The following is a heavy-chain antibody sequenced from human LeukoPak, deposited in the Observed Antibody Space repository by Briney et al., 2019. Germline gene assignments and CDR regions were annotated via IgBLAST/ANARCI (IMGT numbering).Heavy chain of an antibody. CDR2: INPSGGST. CDR3: ARDRGGSGRYYYYYMDV. CDR1: GYTFTSYY. V-gene: IGHV1-46*01. Sequence: ASVKVSCMASGYTFTSYYMHWVRQAPGQGLEWMGIINPSGGSTSYAQKFQGRVTMTRDMSTSTVYMELSSLRSEDTAVYYCARDRGGSGRYYYYYMDVWGKGTTVTVSS. J-gene: IGHJ6*03. D-gene: IGHD3-10*01.